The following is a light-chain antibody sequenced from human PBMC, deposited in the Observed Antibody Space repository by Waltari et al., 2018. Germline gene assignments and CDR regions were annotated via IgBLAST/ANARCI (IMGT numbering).Light chain of an antibody. V-gene: IGKV3-20*01. CDR1: QSVSRA. Sequence: EIVLTQSPGTLSLSPGERATFSCRASQSVSRALAWYQQKPGQAPRLLISGASNRATGSPDRFSGSGSGTDFSLTISSLEPEDFAVYYCQHYVRLPATFGQGTKVEIK. CDR2: GAS. CDR3: QHYVRLPAT. J-gene: IGKJ1*01.